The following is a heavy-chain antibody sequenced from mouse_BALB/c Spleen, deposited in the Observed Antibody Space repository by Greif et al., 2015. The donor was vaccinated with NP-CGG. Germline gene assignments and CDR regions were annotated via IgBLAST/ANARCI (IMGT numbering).Heavy chain of an antibody. V-gene: IGHV1-9*01. CDR3: ARTPSTMITTTPFAY. Sequence: VQLQQSGAELMKPGASVKISCKATGYTFSSYWIERVKQRPGHGLEWIGEILPGSGSTNYNEKFKGKATFTADTSSNTAYMQLSSLTSEDSAVYYCARTPSTMITTTPFAYWGQGTLVTVSA. CDR2: ILPGSGST. D-gene: IGHD2-4*01. CDR1: GYTFSSYW. J-gene: IGHJ3*01.